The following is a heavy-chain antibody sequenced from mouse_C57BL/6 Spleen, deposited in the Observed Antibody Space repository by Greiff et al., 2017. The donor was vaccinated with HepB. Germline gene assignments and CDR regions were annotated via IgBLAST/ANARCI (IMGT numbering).Heavy chain of an antibody. Sequence: VQLKESGPGLVAPSQSLSITCTVSGFSLTSYAISWVRQPPGKGLEWLGVIWTGGGTNYNSAPKSRLSISKDNSKSQVFLKMNSLQTDDTARYYCAREVVATKDYAMDYWGQGTSVTVSS. CDR3: AREVVATKDYAMDY. V-gene: IGHV2-9-1*01. CDR1: GFSLTSYA. CDR2: IWTGGGT. J-gene: IGHJ4*01. D-gene: IGHD1-1*01.